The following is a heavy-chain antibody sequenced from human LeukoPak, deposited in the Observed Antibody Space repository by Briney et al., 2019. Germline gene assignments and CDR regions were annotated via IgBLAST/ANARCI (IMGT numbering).Heavy chain of an antibody. J-gene: IGHJ4*02. D-gene: IGHD6-13*01. CDR2: INPSSGRT. CDR1: GYTFTSYY. V-gene: IGHV1-46*01. CDR3: ARGDQQLAEGNH. Sequence: GASVKVSCEASGYTFTSYYMHWVRQAPGQGLEWMGIINPSSGRTSYAQKFQGSVTMTRGTSTSTVYMELSSLRSEDTAVYFCARGDQQLAEGNHWGQGTLVTVSS.